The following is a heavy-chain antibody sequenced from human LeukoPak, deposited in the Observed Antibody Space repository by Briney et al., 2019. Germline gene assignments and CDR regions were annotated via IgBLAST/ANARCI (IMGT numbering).Heavy chain of an antibody. V-gene: IGHV4-59*01. CDR1: GGSISSYY. CDR3: ARIRDYGDYADV. D-gene: IGHD4-17*01. J-gene: IGHJ6*03. CDR2: IYYSGST. Sequence: PSETLSLTCTVSGGSISSYYWSWIRQPPGKGLEWIGYIYYSGSTNYNPSLKSRVTISVDTSKNQFSLKLSSVTAADTAVYYCARIRDYGDYADVWGKGTTVTVSS.